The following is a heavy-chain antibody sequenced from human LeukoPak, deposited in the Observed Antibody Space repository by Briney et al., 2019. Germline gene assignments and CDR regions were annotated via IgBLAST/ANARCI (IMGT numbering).Heavy chain of an antibody. CDR1: GFTFSNYW. J-gene: IGHJ4*02. CDR3: ARGTSVAGSDY. CDR2: INSDGSGT. D-gene: IGHD6-19*01. V-gene: IGHV3-74*01. Sequence: PGGPLRLSCAASGFTFSNYWIHWVRQAPGKGPVWVSHINSDGSGTSYADSVKGRFTVSRDNAKNTLYLQMNSLRVEDTAVYYCARGTSVAGSDYWGQGTLVTVSS.